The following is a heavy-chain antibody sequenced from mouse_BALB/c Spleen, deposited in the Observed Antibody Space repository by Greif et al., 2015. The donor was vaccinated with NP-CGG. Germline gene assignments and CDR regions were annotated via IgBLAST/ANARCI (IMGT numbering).Heavy chain of an antibody. D-gene: IGHD2-1*01. CDR3: ARLGNYGNPYYYAMDY. CDR2: ISTYNGNT. J-gene: IGHJ4*01. Sequence: VQLQESGPEVVRPGVSVKISCKGSGHTFTDYAMHWVKQSHAKSLEWIGVISTYNGNTNYNQKFKGKATMTVDKSSSTAYMELARLASEDSAIYYCARLGNYGNPYYYAMDYWGQGTSVTVSS. CDR1: GHTFTDYA. V-gene: IGHV1-67*01.